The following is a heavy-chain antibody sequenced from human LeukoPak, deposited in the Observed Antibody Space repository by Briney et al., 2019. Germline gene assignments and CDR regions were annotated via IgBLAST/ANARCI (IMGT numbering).Heavy chain of an antibody. CDR2: IRYDGSNK. J-gene: IGHJ5*02. CDR3: ARDMGYYYDSSGLGWFDP. D-gene: IGHD3-22*01. CDR1: GFTFRSYG. Sequence: PGGSLRLSCAASGFTFRSYGMRWVRQAPGKGLEWATFIRYDGSNKYYTDSVKGRFTISRDNSKNTLYLQMNSLRTEDTAVYYCARDMGYYYDSSGLGWFDPWGQGTLVTVSS. V-gene: IGHV3-30*02.